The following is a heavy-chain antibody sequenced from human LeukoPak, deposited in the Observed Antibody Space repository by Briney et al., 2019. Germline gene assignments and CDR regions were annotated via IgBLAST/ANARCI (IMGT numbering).Heavy chain of an antibody. CDR3: AKDVDGPAAHAFDI. Sequence: GGSLRLSCAASGFTFSRYWMHWVRQAPGKGLVWVSRINTDGSSTAYADSVKGRFTISRDNSKNTLYLQMNSLRAEDTAVYYCAKDVDGPAAHAFDIWGQGTMVTVSS. J-gene: IGHJ3*02. D-gene: IGHD2-2*01. V-gene: IGHV3-74*01. CDR2: INTDGSST. CDR1: GFTFSRYW.